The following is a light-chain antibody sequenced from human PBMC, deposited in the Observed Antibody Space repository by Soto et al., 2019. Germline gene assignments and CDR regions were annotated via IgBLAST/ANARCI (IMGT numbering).Light chain of an antibody. CDR1: QSISSY. J-gene: IGKJ1*01. CDR3: QHYNSYSEA. Sequence: DIPMTQSPSSLSASLSDGVPIXGRASQSISSYLNWYQQKPGKAPKLLIYKASTLKSGVPSRFSGSGSGTEFTLTISSLQPDDFATYYCQHYNSYSEAFGQGTKVDNK. CDR2: KAS. V-gene: IGKV1-5*03.